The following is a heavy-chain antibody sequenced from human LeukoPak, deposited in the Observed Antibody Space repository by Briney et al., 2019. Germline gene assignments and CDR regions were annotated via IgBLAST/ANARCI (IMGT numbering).Heavy chain of an antibody. D-gene: IGHD5-18*01. Sequence: SGTLSLTCAVYGGSFSGYYWSWIRQPPGKGLEWIGEINHSGSTNYNPSLKSRVTISVDTSKNQFSLKLSSVTAADTAVYYCASRKRGYSYGSFDYWGQGTLVTVSS. CDR2: INHSGST. CDR1: GGSFSGYY. J-gene: IGHJ4*02. V-gene: IGHV4-34*01. CDR3: ASRKRGYSYGSFDY.